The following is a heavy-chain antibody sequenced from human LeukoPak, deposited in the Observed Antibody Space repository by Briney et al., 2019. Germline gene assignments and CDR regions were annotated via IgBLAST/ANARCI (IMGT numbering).Heavy chain of an antibody. D-gene: IGHD1-26*01. V-gene: IGHV3-66*01. CDR1: GFTVSSNY. CDR2: IYSDGST. J-gene: IGHJ5*02. CDR3: ARDVGRSYSAPT. Sequence: GGSLRLSCAASGFTVSSNYMTWVRQAPGKGLEWVSVIYSDGSTYYADSVKGRFTISRDNSRDTLYLQMNSLRAEDTAVYYCARDVGRSYSAPTWGQGTLVTVSS.